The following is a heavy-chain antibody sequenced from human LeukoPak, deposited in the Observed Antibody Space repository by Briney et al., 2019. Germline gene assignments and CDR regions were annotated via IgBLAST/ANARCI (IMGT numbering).Heavy chain of an antibody. D-gene: IGHD2-15*01. CDR3: ARDGGSWGDIVPFDY. CDR1: GFTFSSYW. J-gene: IGHJ4*02. Sequence: PGGSLRLSCAASGFTFSSYWMSWVRQAPGKGLEWVANIKQDGSEKYYVDSVKGRFTISRDNAKNSLYLQMNSLRAEDTAVYYCARDGGSWGDIVPFDYWGQGTLVTVSS. CDR2: IKQDGSEK. V-gene: IGHV3-7*01.